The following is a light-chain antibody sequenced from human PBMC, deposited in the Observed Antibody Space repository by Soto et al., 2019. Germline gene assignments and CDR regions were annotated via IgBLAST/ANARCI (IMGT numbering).Light chain of an antibody. J-gene: IGLJ1*01. CDR3: SSYTSSSTYV. Sequence: QSVLTQPASVSGSPGQSITISCTGSSTDVGGYNYDSWYQQHPGKAPKVMIYEVSNRPSGVSNRFSGSKSGNTASLTISGLQAEDEADYYCSSYTSSSTYVFGTGTKVTVL. CDR1: STDVGGYNY. CDR2: EVS. V-gene: IGLV2-14*01.